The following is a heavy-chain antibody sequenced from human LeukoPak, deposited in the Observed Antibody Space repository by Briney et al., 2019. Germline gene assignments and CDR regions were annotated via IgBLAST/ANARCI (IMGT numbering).Heavy chain of an antibody. Sequence: ASVKVSCKASGYAFTGFYIHWVRQAHGQGLEWMGWINPNSGDTKYAQKFQGRVTMTRDTSISTASMEMRRLRSDDTAVYYCARGHRITMIVVVITPYDYWGQGTLVTVSS. J-gene: IGHJ4*02. CDR2: INPNSGDT. CDR3: ARGHRITMIVVVITPYDY. V-gene: IGHV1-2*02. D-gene: IGHD3-22*01. CDR1: GYAFTGFY.